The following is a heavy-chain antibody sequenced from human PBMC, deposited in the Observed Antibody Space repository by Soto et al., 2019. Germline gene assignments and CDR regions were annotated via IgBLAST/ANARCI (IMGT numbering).Heavy chain of an antibody. Sequence: AASVKVSCKASGYTFSGYYMHWGRQAPGQGLEWMGWINPNSGGTNYAQKFQGWVTMTRDTSISTAYMELSRLRSDDTAVYYCARDQSRFLEWPPPGGMDVWGQGTTVTVSS. V-gene: IGHV1-2*04. D-gene: IGHD3-3*01. CDR2: INPNSGGT. J-gene: IGHJ6*02. CDR1: GYTFSGYY. CDR3: ARDQSRFLEWPPPGGMDV.